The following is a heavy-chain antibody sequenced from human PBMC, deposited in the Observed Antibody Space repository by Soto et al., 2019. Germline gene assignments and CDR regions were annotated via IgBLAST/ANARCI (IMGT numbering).Heavy chain of an antibody. J-gene: IGHJ4*02. Sequence: QVLLQESGPGLVRPSQTLSLTCTVSGGSINSGDYYWSWIRQHPGKGLEWIGYIYYSGTSYYHSSVTSRLTISIDTAQNQFSLNLTSVTAADTAVYYCARAASYDRSGGVVFDNWGQGALVTVSS. CDR1: GGSINSGDYY. CDR2: IYYSGTS. D-gene: IGHD3-22*01. CDR3: ARAASYDRSGGVVFDN. V-gene: IGHV4-31*03.